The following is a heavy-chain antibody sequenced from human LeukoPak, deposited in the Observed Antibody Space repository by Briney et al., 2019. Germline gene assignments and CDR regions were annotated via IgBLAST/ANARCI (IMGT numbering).Heavy chain of an antibody. CDR1: GGTFSSYT. J-gene: IGHJ4*02. D-gene: IGHD4-17*01. V-gene: IGHV1-69*02. CDR3: ATQGTVTTADY. CDR2: IIPILGIA. Sequence: SVKVSCKASGGTFSSYTISWVRQAPGQGFEWMGRIIPILGIANYAQKFQGRVTITADKSTSTAYMELSSLRSEDTAVYYCATQGTVTTADYWGQGTLVTVSS.